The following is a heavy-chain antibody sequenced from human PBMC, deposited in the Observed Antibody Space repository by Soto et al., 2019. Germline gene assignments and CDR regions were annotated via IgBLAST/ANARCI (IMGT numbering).Heavy chain of an antibody. CDR3: ARSSGYYNVDY. CDR2: INDGNGNT. CDR1: GYTFTSYA. J-gene: IGHJ4*02. D-gene: IGHD3-22*01. V-gene: IGHV1-3*01. Sequence: QVQLVQSGAEVKKPGASVKVSCKASGYTFTSYAMHWVRQAPGQRLEWMGWINDGNGNTKYSQKFQGRATITRDTAARTAYVELSSLRYEDTAVYYCARSSGYYNVDYRGQATLVTVSS.